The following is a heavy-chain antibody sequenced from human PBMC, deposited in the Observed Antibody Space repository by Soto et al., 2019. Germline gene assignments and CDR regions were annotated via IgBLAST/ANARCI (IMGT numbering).Heavy chain of an antibody. CDR2: VSANNGHT. J-gene: IGHJ6*02. V-gene: IGHV1-18*01. D-gene: IGHD2-8*01. Sequence: XSVKVSCKASVFTFSNYGLNWVRQAPGQGLEWMGWVSANNGHTNYAQNLQGRVSMTTDTSTSTAYMELRGLTFDDTAVYYCARDIESVTAKHFFYYYAMDVWGHGTTVTVSS. CDR3: ARDIESVTAKHFFYYYAMDV. CDR1: VFTFSNYG.